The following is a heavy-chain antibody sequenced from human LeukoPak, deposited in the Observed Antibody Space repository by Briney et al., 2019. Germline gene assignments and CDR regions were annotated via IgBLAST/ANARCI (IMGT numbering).Heavy chain of an antibody. CDR1: GFTFSTCA. J-gene: IGHJ4*02. Sequence: GGFLRLSCAASGFTFSTCAMSWVRQAPGKGLEWVSTISGGGRSTDYADSVKGRFTISRDNSKNTLYLQMNSLRAEDTAVYYCARERYFDYWGQGTLVTVSS. CDR3: ARERYFDY. V-gene: IGHV3-23*01. CDR2: ISGGGRST.